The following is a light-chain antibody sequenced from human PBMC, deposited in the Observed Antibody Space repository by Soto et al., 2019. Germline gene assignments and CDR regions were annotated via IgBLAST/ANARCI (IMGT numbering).Light chain of an antibody. V-gene: IGKV1-39*01. J-gene: IGKJ2*01. Sequence: DIQMTQSPSSLSASIGDRVTITCRASQSISVYLNWYQQKPGKAPKSLIYAASSLHSGVPSRFSGSGSGTDFALTISSLQAEDFGTYYCQQSYILPTFGQGTKLEIK. CDR1: QSISVY. CDR3: QQSYILPT. CDR2: AAS.